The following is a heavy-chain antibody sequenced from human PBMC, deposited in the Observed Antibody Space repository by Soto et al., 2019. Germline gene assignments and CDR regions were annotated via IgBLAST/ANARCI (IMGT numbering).Heavy chain of an antibody. D-gene: IGHD3-16*01. CDR3: ASSYTVWGEEYFDY. Sequence: QVQLVQSGAEVKKPGSSVMVSCNASGGTFSSYAISWVRQAPGQGLEWMGGIIPIFGTANYAQKFQGRVTITADESTSTAYMELSSLRSEDTAVYYCASSYTVWGEEYFDYWGQGTLVTVSS. CDR1: GGTFSSYA. V-gene: IGHV1-69*12. CDR2: IIPIFGTA. J-gene: IGHJ4*02.